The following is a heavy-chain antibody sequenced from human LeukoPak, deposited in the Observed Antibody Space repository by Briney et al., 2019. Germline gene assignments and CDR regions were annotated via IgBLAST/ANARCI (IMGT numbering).Heavy chain of an antibody. V-gene: IGHV4-34*01. J-gene: IGHJ4*02. Sequence: SETLSLTCAVYGAAFSGYYWSWIRQPPGKGLEWIGEINHSGSTNYNPSLKSRVTISVDTSKSQFSQKLSSVTAAETAVYYCARDPSRLWGIAAAKNGMAYWGQGTLVTVSS. D-gene: IGHD6-13*01. CDR2: INHSGST. CDR3: ARDPSRLWGIAAAKNGMAY. CDR1: GAAFSGYY.